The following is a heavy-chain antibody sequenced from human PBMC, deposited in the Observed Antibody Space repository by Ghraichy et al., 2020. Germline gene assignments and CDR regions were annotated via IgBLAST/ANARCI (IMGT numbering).Heavy chain of an antibody. V-gene: IGHV3-7*01. Sequence: SNIKHDGSEKYYVDSVKGRFTISRDNAKNSLYLQMNSLRAEDTAVYYCSRVGAYDSSGSDAFDIW. CDR3: SRVGAYDSSGSDAFDI. CDR2: IKHDGSEK. D-gene: IGHD3-22*01. J-gene: IGHJ3*02.